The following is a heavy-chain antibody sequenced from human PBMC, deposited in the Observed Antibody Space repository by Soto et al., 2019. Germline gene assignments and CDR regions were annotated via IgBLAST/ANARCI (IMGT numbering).Heavy chain of an antibody. CDR3: ASAGYCSSISCFQSGAFDI. D-gene: IGHD2-2*01. V-gene: IGHV3-23*01. J-gene: IGHJ3*02. Sequence: EVQLLESGGGLVQPGGSLRLSCAASGFTFSSYAMSWVRQAPGKGLQWVSTISGSGGSTYFADSVKGRFTISRDNSRNTLFLQMSSLRAEDTAVYYCASAGYCSSISCFQSGAFDIWGQGTMVTVSS. CDR2: ISGSGGST. CDR1: GFTFSSYA.